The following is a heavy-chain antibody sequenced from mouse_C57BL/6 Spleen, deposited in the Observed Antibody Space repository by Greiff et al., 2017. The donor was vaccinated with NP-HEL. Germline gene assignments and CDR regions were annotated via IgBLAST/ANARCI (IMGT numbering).Heavy chain of an antibody. D-gene: IGHD2-3*01. CDR2: IYPGSGST. J-gene: IGHJ2*01. Sequence: QVQLQQSGAELVKPGASVKMSCKASGYTFTSYWITWVKQRPGQGLEWIGDIYPGSGSTNYNEKFKSKATLTVDTSSSTAYMQLSSLTSEDSAVYYCARRGVDGYYHYFDYWGQGTTLTVSS. V-gene: IGHV1-55*01. CDR1: GYTFTSYW. CDR3: ARRGVDGYYHYFDY.